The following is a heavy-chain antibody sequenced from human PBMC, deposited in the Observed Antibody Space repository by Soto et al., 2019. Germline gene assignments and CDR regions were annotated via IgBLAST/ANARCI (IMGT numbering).Heavy chain of an antibody. Sequence: QVQLVQSGAEVKKPGASVKVSCKASGYTFTSYDINWARQATGQGLEWMGWMNPNSGNTGYAQKFQGRVTMIRNTYIRTAYMEPSSLTSEDTAVYYCARGHWRYGHYYLDYWGQGTLVTVSS. V-gene: IGHV1-8*01. J-gene: IGHJ4*02. CDR2: MNPNSGNT. CDR3: ARGHWRYGHYYLDY. CDR1: GYTFTSYD. D-gene: IGHD4-17*01.